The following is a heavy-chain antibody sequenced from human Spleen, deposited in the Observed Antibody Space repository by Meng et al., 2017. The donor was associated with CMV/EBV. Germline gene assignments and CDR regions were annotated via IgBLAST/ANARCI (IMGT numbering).Heavy chain of an antibody. CDR1: RGSISSYY. CDR3: ARDSRDFWSGYPVGPIDP. D-gene: IGHD3-3*01. CDR2: VYFAGST. J-gene: IGHJ5*02. Sequence: SETLSLTCTVSRGSISSYYWTWVRQPPGERLEWIGNVYFAGSTNYNPSLKSRITISLDTSRNQFSLKLKFVTAADTAVYYCARDSRDFWSGYPVGPIDPWGQGTLVTVSS. V-gene: IGHV4-59*01.